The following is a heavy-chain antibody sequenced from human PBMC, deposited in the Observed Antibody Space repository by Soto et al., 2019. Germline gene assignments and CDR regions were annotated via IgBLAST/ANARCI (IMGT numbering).Heavy chain of an antibody. CDR2: IYYSGST. D-gene: IGHD2-2*01. V-gene: IGHV4-31*03. CDR1: GGSISSGGYY. CDR3: ARRYCSSTSCYRLVRFDP. Sequence: QVQLQDSGPGLVKPSQTLSLTCTVSGGSISSGGYYWSWIRQHPGKGLEWIGYIYYSGSTYYNPSLKSRVTISVDTSKNQFSLKLSSVTAADTAVYYCARRYCSSTSCYRLVRFDPWGQGTLVTVSS. J-gene: IGHJ5*02.